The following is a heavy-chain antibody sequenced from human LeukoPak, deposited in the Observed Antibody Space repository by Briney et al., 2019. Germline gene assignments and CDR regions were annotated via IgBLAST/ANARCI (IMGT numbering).Heavy chain of an antibody. J-gene: IGHJ4*02. Sequence: SETLSLTCTVSGGXISSYHWIWIRQPPGKGLKWIGYIHYSGSTNYNPSLKSRVTTSVDTSKKQFSLKLRSVTAADTAVYYCARQKGGVAGLKYYFDYWGQVTLVTVSS. D-gene: IGHD6-19*01. CDR2: IHYSGST. V-gene: IGHV4-59*08. CDR1: GGXISSYH. CDR3: ARQKGGVAGLKYYFDY.